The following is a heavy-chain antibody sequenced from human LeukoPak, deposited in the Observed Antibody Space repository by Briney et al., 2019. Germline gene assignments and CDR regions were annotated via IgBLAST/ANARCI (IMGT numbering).Heavy chain of an antibody. Sequence: PGGSLRLSCAASGFTFSSYGMHWVRQAPGKGLEWVAFIRFDGSYNSYSDSVKGRFTISRDNSKNTLYLQMNSLRAEDTAVYYCATDLTPAGSDWGQGSLVTVSS. D-gene: IGHD3-10*01. CDR1: GFTFSSYG. CDR3: ATDLTPAGSD. J-gene: IGHJ4*02. V-gene: IGHV3-30*02. CDR2: IRFDGSYN.